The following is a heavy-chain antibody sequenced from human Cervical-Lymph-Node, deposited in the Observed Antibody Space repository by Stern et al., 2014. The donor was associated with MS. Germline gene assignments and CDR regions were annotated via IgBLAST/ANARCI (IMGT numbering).Heavy chain of an antibody. CDR3: ATSVAGEYYYYYYGMDV. D-gene: IGHD6-19*01. CDR1: GGSISSGSYY. CDR2: IYTSGST. Sequence: QVQLVESGPGLVKPSQTLSLTCTVSGGSISSGSYYWSWIRQPAGKGLEWIGRIYTSGSTNYNPSLKRRVTISVDTSKNQISLKLSSVTAADTAVYYCATSVAGEYYYYYYGMDVWGQGTTVTVSS. J-gene: IGHJ6*02. V-gene: IGHV4-61*02.